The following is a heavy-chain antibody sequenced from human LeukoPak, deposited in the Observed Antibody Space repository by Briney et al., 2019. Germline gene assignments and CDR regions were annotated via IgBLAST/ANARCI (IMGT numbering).Heavy chain of an antibody. D-gene: IGHD3-10*01. CDR3: ASVGYGSLFDY. CDR1: GGSISSSNFY. Sequence: SETLSLTCTVSGGSISSSNFYWGWIRQPPGKGLEWIGSIYYSGSTYYNPSLKSRVTISVDTSKNQFSLKLSSVTAADTAVYYCASVGYGSLFDYWGQGTLVTVSS. J-gene: IGHJ4*02. V-gene: IGHV4-39*07. CDR2: IYYSGST.